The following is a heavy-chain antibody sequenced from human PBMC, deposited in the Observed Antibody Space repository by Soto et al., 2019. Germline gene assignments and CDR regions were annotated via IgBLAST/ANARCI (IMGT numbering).Heavy chain of an antibody. Sequence: PGGSLRLSCAASGFTFSSYAMSWVRQAPGKGLEWVSAISGSGGSTYYADSVKGRFTISRDNSKNTLYLQMNSLRAEDTAVYYCAKDGVDKAMVPEYYFDYWGQGTLVTVSS. CDR1: GFTFSSYA. J-gene: IGHJ4*02. CDR3: AKDGVDKAMVPEYYFDY. V-gene: IGHV3-23*01. CDR2: ISGSGGST. D-gene: IGHD5-18*01.